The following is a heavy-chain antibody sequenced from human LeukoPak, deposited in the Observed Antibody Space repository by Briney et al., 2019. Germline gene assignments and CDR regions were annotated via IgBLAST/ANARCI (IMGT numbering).Heavy chain of an antibody. CDR2: ISSSSSYI. D-gene: IGHD3-22*01. CDR1: GFTFSSYS. J-gene: IGHJ4*02. Sequence: GGSLRLSCAASGFTFSSYSMNWVRQAPGKGLEWVSSISSSSSYIYYADSVRGRFTISRDNAKNSLYLQMNSPRAEDTAVYYCARDIVGLHFDYWGQGTLVTVSS. CDR3: ARDIVGLHFDY. V-gene: IGHV3-21*01.